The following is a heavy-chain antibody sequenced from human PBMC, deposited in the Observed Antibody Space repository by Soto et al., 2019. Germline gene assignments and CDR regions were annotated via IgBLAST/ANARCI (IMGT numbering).Heavy chain of an antibody. CDR3: TSVNSGCYEFDV. CDR1: DVSVRGARYY. D-gene: IGHD6-19*01. CDR2: MYNSGSS. J-gene: IGHJ4*01. V-gene: IGHV4-61*01. Sequence: SALRTHPCSVFDVSVRGARYYWRSIRPAPGKGLEWIGYMYNSGSSNYHPSLNSRVIISVDTSQHQFSLKLSSVTAADSAVYYSTSVNSGCYEFDVWGQGTPVTVS.